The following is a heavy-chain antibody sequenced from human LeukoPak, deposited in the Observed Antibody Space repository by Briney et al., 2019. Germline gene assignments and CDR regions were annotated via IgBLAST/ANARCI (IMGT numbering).Heavy chain of an antibody. CDR2: ISSTSSYI. Sequence: GGSLRLSCAASGFTFSTYTMNWVRQAPGKGLEWVSSISSTSSYIYHADSVKGRFTISRDNAKNSLYLQMNSPRAEDTAVYYCARFKVGLVRYFDLWGRGTLVTVSS. CDR3: ARFKVGLVRYFDL. J-gene: IGHJ2*01. D-gene: IGHD2/OR15-2a*01. CDR1: GFTFSTYT. V-gene: IGHV3-21*01.